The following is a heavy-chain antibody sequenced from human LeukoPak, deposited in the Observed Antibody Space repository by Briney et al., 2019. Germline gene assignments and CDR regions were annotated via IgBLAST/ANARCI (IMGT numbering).Heavy chain of an antibody. J-gene: IGHJ4*02. CDR1: GFTVSSNY. V-gene: IGHV3-53*01. D-gene: IGHD2-15*01. Sequence: GGSLRLSCAASGFTVSSNYMSWVRQAPGKGLEWVSVIYSGGSTYYANSVKGRFTISRDNSKNTLYLQMNSLRAEDTAVYYCAKRRGWVVAATHPFDYWGQGTLVTVSS. CDR2: IYSGGST. CDR3: AKRRGWVVAATHPFDY.